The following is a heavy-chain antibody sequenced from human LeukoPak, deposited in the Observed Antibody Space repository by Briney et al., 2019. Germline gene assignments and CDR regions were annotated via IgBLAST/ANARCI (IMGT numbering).Heavy chain of an antibody. CDR3: ARGVFGY. V-gene: IGHV4-34*01. CDR1: GGSFSGYF. CDR2: INHSGST. Sequence: KSSETLSLTCAVYGGSFSGYFWSWICQPPGKGLEWIGEINHSGSTNYNPSLKSRVTISVDTSKNQFSLKLSSVTAADTAVYYCARGVFGYWGQGTLVTVSS. J-gene: IGHJ4*02.